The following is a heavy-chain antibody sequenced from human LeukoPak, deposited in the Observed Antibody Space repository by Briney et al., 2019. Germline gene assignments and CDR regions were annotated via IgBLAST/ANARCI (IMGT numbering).Heavy chain of an antibody. Sequence: SVKVSCKASGGTFSSYAISWVRQAPGQGLEWMGRIIPIFGTANYAQKFQGRVTITTDESTSTAYMELSSLRSEDTAVYYCARDELRGPGAFDIWGQGTMATVSS. CDR3: ARDELRGPGAFDI. J-gene: IGHJ3*02. V-gene: IGHV1-69*05. D-gene: IGHD1-26*01. CDR1: GGTFSSYA. CDR2: IIPIFGTA.